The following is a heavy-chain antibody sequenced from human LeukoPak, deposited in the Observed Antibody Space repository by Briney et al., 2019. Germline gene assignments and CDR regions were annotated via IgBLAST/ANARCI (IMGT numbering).Heavy chain of an antibody. CDR3: ARDRTMDDFWSGLLVDY. CDR1: GGSISTSYY. J-gene: IGHJ4*02. V-gene: IGHV4-61*02. CDR2: IYTSGST. Sequence: SETLSLTCTVSGGSISTSYYWSWIRQPAGKGLEWIGRIYTSGSTNYNPSLKSRVTISIDTSKNQFSLKLSSVTAADTAVYYCARDRTMDDFWSGLLVDYWGQGTLVTVSS. D-gene: IGHD3-3*01.